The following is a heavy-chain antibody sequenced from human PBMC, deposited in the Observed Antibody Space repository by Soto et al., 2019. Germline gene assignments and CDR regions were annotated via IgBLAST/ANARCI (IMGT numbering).Heavy chain of an antibody. CDR3: AHRLSYYDSSGYYEGCAFDI. Sequence: SGPTLVNPTQTLTLTCTFSGFSLSTSGVGVGWISQPPGKALEWLAIIYWDDDKRYSPSLKSRLTITKDTSKNQVVFTMTNMDPVDTATYYFAHRLSYYDSSGYYEGCAFDIWGQGTMVTVSS. V-gene: IGHV2-5*02. CDR1: GFSLSTSGVG. CDR2: IYWDDDK. J-gene: IGHJ3*02. D-gene: IGHD3-22*01.